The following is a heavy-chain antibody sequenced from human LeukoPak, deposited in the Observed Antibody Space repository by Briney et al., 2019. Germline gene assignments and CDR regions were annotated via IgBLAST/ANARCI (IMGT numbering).Heavy chain of an antibody. CDR2: ISYDGSNK. CDR1: GFTFSSYG. D-gene: IGHD2-21*02. CDR3: AKDLLAYCGGDCANWFDP. J-gene: IGHJ5*02. Sequence: PGGSLRLSCAASGFTFSSYGMHWVRQAPGKGLEWVAVISYDGSNKYYADSVKGRFTISRDNSKNTLYLQMNSLRAEDTAVYYCAKDLLAYCGGDCANWFDPWGQGTLVTVSS. V-gene: IGHV3-30*18.